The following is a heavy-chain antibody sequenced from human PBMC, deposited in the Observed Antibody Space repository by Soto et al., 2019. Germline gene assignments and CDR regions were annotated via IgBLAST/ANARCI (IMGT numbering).Heavy chain of an antibody. V-gene: IGHV1-69*13. CDR1: GGTFSSYA. Sequence: GASVKVSCKASGGTFSSYAISWVRQAPGQGLEWMGGIIPIFGTANYAQKFQGRVTITADESTSTAYMELSSLRSEDTAVYYCASVQQLAYFDYWGQGTLVTVSS. J-gene: IGHJ4*02. CDR2: IIPIFGTA. CDR3: ASVQQLAYFDY. D-gene: IGHD6-13*01.